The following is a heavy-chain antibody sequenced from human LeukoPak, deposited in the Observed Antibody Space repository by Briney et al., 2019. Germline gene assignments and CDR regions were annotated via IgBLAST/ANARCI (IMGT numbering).Heavy chain of an antibody. CDR2: ISAYNGNT. D-gene: IGHD6-19*01. Sequence: ASVKVSCKASGYTFTSYGISWVRQAPGQGLEWMGWISAYNGNTNYAQKLQGRVTMTTDTSTSTAYMELRSLRSDDTAVYYCARDDRQYSSGRGLFDPWGQGTLVTVSS. V-gene: IGHV1-18*04. CDR1: GYTFTSYG. CDR3: ARDDRQYSSGRGLFDP. J-gene: IGHJ5*02.